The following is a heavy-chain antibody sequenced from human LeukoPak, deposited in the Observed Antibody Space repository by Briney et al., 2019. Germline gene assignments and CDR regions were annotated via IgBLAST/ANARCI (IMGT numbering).Heavy chain of an antibody. V-gene: IGHV3-21*01. J-gene: IGHJ4*02. CDR1: GFTFSTYS. D-gene: IGHD5-24*01. Sequence: GGSLRLSCAASGFTFSTYSMNWVRQAPGKGLEWVSSISSGGSYIYYADSVKGRFTISRDNAKNSLYLEMNSLRAEDTAVYYCARGRDGYNFQFDYWGQGTLVTVSS. CDR2: ISSGGSYI. CDR3: ARGRDGYNFQFDY.